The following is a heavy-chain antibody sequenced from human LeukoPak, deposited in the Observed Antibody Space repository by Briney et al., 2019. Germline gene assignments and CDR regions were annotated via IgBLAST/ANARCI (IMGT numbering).Heavy chain of an antibody. V-gene: IGHV3-33*06. CDR2: IWYNGSNK. Sequence: GGSLRLSCAASGFTFSSYGMHWVRQAPGKGLEWVAVIWYNGSNKYYADSVKGRFTASRDNSKNTLYLQMNSLRAEDTAVYYCAKDPSPGFWSGYYGYWGQGTLVTVSS. J-gene: IGHJ4*02. CDR3: AKDPSPGFWSGYYGY. CDR1: GFTFSSYG. D-gene: IGHD3-3*01.